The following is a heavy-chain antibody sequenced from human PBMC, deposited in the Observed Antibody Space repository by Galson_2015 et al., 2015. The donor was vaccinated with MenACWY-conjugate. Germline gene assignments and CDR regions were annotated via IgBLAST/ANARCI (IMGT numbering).Heavy chain of an antibody. J-gene: IGHJ6*03. CDR1: GFTFSSYA. CDR3: AKKVAPDSSSWSKYYYYYYMDV. D-gene: IGHD6-13*01. CDR2: ISGSGGST. V-gene: IGHV3-23*01. Sequence: SLRLSCAASGFTFSSYAMSWVRQAPGKGLEWVSAISGSGGSTYYADSVKGRFTISRDNSKNTLYLQMNSLRAEDTAVYYCAKKVAPDSSSWSKYYYYYYMDVWGKGTTVTVSS.